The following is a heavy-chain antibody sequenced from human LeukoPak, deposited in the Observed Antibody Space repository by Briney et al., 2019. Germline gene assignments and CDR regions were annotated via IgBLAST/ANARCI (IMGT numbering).Heavy chain of an antibody. CDR1: GGSFSGYY. D-gene: IGHD6-19*01. Sequence: SETLSLTCAVYGGSFSGYYWSWIRQPPGKGLEWIGEINHSGSTNYNPSLKSRVTISVDTSKNQFSLKLSSVTAADTAVYYCARTGPRQLIDYWGQGTLVTVSS. V-gene: IGHV4-34*01. CDR3: ARTGPRQLIDY. J-gene: IGHJ4*02. CDR2: INHSGST.